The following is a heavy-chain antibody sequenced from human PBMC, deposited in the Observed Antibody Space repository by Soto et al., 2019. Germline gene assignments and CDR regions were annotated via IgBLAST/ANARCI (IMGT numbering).Heavy chain of an antibody. CDR2: INTNTGNP. CDR1: GYTFASYA. V-gene: IGHV7-4-1*01. D-gene: IGHD5-12*01. CDR3: ARSPLAYGGYLYYYYGMDV. J-gene: IGHJ6*02. Sequence: VGVTCKASGYTFASYALYWVRQAPRQGLEWMGWINTNTGNPTYAQGFTGRFVFSLDTSVSTAYLQICSLKAEDTAVYYCARSPLAYGGYLYYYYGMDVWGQATTVTVSS.